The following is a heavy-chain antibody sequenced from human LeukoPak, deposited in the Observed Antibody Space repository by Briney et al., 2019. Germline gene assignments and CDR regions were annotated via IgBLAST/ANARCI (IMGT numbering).Heavy chain of an antibody. CDR3: ARADYYGSGSYYGYYYYMDV. CDR2: ISSSGSTI. Sequence: PGGSLRLSCAASGFTFSSYEMNWVRQAPGKGLEWVSYISSSGSTIYYADSVKGRFTISRDNAKNSLYLQMNSLRAEDTAVYYCARADYYGSGSYYGYYYYMDVWGKGTTVTVSS. D-gene: IGHD3-10*01. CDR1: GFTFSSYE. V-gene: IGHV3-48*03. J-gene: IGHJ6*03.